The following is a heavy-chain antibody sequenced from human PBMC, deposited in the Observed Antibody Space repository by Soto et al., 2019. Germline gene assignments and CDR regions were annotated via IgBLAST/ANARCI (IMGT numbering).Heavy chain of an antibody. J-gene: IGHJ5*02. CDR2: INPHGGST. CDR1: RDTFTSYY. V-gene: IGHV1-46*01. CDR3: ARSSGGNFGIIIEGTNWFDP. Sequence: ASGKVSCKAPRDTFTSYYINWVRQAPGQGLEWMGVINPHGGSTAYAQKFKGRVTLTRDTSASTVYMEVSSLTPEDTAMYYCARSSGGNFGIIIEGTNWFDPWGQGTLVTVSS. D-gene: IGHD1-26*01.